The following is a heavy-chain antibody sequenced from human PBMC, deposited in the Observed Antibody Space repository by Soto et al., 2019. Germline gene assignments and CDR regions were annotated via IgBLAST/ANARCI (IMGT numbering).Heavy chain of an antibody. J-gene: IGHJ6*02. CDR3: ASPYYYDSSGYYHQHYYYYGMDV. CDR2: ISYDGSNK. D-gene: IGHD3-22*01. Sequence: AGGSLRLSCAASGFTFSSYAIHWVRQPPGKGLGWVAVISYDGSNKYYADSVKGRFTISRDNSKNTLYLQMNSLRAGNTAVYYCASPYYYDSSGYYHQHYYYYGMDVWGQGTTVTVPS. CDR1: GFTFSSYA. V-gene: IGHV3-30-3*01.